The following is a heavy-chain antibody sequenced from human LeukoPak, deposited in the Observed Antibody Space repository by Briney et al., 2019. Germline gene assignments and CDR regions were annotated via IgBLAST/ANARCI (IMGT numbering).Heavy chain of an antibody. CDR3: AKGVTMVRGVPGDY. J-gene: IGHJ4*02. V-gene: IGHV3-9*01. D-gene: IGHD3-10*01. CDR2: ITWNSDTI. CDR1: GFTFDDYV. Sequence: PGGSLRLSCAASGFTFDDYVMHWVRQAPGKGLEWVSGITWNSDTIAYADSVKGRFTTSRDNAKNSLYLQMNSLRADDTALYYCAKGVTMVRGVPGDYWGQGTLVTVSS.